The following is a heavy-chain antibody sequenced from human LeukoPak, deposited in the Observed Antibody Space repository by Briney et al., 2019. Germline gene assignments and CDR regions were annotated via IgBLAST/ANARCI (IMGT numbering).Heavy chain of an antibody. J-gene: IGHJ6*03. V-gene: IGHV4-4*07. CDR3: ARGQNDYYDSSGYYFYYYYYMDV. CDR2: IYTSGST. Sequence: PSETLSLTCTVSGGSISSYYWSWIRQPAGKGLEGIGRIYTSGSTNYNPSLKSRVTMSVDTSKNQFSLKLSSVTAADTAVYYCARGQNDYYDSSGYYFYYYYYMDVWGKGTTVTVSS. D-gene: IGHD3-22*01. CDR1: GGSISSYY.